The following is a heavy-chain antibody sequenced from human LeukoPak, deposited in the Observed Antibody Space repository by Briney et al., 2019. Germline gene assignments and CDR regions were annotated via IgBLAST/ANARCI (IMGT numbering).Heavy chain of an antibody. CDR3: ARNGQLLSGGNWFDP. V-gene: IGHV1-18*01. D-gene: IGHD2-2*01. Sequence: ASVKVSCKVFGDTFKNYHISWVRQAPGEGLEWMGWISAYDRNTNYAQQFRGRVTMTTDTSTSTAYMELSRLRSDDTAFYYCARNGQLLSGGNWFDPWGQGALVTVSS. CDR2: ISAYDRNT. J-gene: IGHJ5*02. CDR1: GDTFKNYH.